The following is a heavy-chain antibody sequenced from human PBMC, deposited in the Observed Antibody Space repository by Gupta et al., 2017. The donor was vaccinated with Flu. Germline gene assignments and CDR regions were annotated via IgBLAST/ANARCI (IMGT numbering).Heavy chain of an antibody. CDR3: AKQSTDGRSSSPEV. V-gene: IGHV3-23*01. CDR2: TVAMDYKR. J-gene: IGHJ4*02. D-gene: IGHD5-24*01. Sequence: VQLLESGGTLVQPGGSLRLSCSASGFPFNTYAMAWGRRAPGKGLEWGAATVAMDYKRDNSDSVKGRFTITNDFARNTLSRQMNSLRVEDTAVYYCAKQSTDGRSSSPEVWGQGTLVTVSS. CDR1: GFPFNTYA.